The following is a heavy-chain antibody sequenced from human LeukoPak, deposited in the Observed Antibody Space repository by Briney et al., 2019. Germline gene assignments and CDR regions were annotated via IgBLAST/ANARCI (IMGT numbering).Heavy chain of an antibody. D-gene: IGHD1-1*01. CDR1: GFTFGDYP. V-gene: IGHV3-49*04. CDR2: ITSKPYGETA. CDR3: LRALAPTVGNSYFDY. Sequence: PGQSLRLSCTASGFTFGDYPMSWVRQAPGKGLEWLTFITSKPYGETAEYAASVKGRFTISRDDSNGVAYLQMSYLKVDDSGIYYCLRALAPTVGNSYFDYSGQGTLVTVSS. J-gene: IGHJ4*02.